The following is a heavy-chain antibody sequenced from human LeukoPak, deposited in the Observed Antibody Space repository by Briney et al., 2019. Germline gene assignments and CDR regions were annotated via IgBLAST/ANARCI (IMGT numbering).Heavy chain of an antibody. J-gene: IGHJ4*02. Sequence: PSETLFLTCTVSRGSISGFRWTWIRQPPGKGLQWIGYSYSDGNSKQHPSLKSRVTISVDTSKKRFSLKLTSVTAADTAVYFCARVDSCGGDYCIDYWGQGTLVTVSS. V-gene: IGHV4-59*01. CDR3: ARVDSCGGDYCIDY. CDR2: SYSDGNS. CDR1: RGSISGFR. D-gene: IGHD2-21*01.